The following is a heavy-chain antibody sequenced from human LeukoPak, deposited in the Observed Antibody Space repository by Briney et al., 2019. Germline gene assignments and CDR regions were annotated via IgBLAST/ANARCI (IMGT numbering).Heavy chain of an antibody. D-gene: IGHD2-2*01. V-gene: IGHV4-39*07. CDR3: ARDGARVVPAAATDNWFDP. CDR2: IYYSGST. J-gene: IGHJ5*02. Sequence: SETLSLTCTVSGGSISSSSYYWGWIHQPPGKGLEWIGSIYYSGSTYYNPSLKSRVTISVDTSKNQFSLKLSSVTAADTAVYYCARDGARVVPAAATDNWFDPWGQGTLVTVSS. CDR1: GGSISSSSYY.